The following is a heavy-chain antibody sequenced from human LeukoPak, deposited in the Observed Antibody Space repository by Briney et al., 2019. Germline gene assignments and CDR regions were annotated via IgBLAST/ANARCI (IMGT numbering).Heavy chain of an antibody. J-gene: IGHJ4*02. Sequence: GGSLRLSCAASGFTFSSYTINWVRQAPGKGLEWVSSIDGSGNYIYYADSLRGRFTISRDNAKNSLYLQINSLRGEDTAVYYCARGGRDGYNYFDYWGQGTLVTVSS. CDR3: ARGGRDGYNYFDY. CDR2: IDGSGNYI. D-gene: IGHD5-24*01. CDR1: GFTFSSYT. V-gene: IGHV3-21*06.